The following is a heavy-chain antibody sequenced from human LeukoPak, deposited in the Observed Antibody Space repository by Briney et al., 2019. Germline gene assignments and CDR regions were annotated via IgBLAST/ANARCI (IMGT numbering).Heavy chain of an antibody. CDR2: ISAYNGNT. J-gene: IGHJ6*02. CDR1: GYTFTSYV. V-gene: IGHV1-18*01. D-gene: IGHD3-3*01. CDR3: AREKRDYDFWSGYYTAYYYYGMDV. Sequence: ASVTVSCKASGYTFTSYVISWVRQAPGQGLEWMGWISAYNGNTNYAQKLQGRVTMTTDTSTSTAYMELRSLRSDDTAVYYCAREKRDYDFWSGYYTAYYYYGMDVWGQGTTVTVSS.